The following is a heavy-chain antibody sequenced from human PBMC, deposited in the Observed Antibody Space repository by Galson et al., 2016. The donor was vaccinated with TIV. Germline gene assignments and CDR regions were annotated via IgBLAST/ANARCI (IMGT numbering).Heavy chain of an antibody. Sequence: SLRLSCAASGLSVSINYMTWVRQAPGKGLEWVSLLTDGGNTYYPDTMKGRFTISRDTPKNTLYLQMNSLRVEDTAVYYCARDRIVDATYYYYYFGLDVWGQGTAVTVSS. V-gene: IGHV3-66*02. CDR3: ARDRIVDATYYYYYFGLDV. CDR2: LTDGGNT. D-gene: IGHD1-26*01. J-gene: IGHJ6*02. CDR1: GLSVSINY.